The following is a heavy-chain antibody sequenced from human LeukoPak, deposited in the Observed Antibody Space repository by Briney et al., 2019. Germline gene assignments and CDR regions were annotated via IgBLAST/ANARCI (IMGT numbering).Heavy chain of an antibody. D-gene: IGHD2-21*02. CDR2: IIPIFGTA. Sequence: SVKVSCKASGGTFSSYAISWVRQAPGQGLEWMGGIIPIFGTANYAQKFQGRVTITTDESTRTAYMELSSLRSEDTAVYYCARAGCGGDCYESRDAFDTWGQGTMVTVSS. V-gene: IGHV1-69*05. CDR3: ARAGCGGDCYESRDAFDT. CDR1: GGTFSSYA. J-gene: IGHJ3*02.